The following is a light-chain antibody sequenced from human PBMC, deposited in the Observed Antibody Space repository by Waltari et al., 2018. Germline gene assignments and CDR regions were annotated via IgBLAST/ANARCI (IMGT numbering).Light chain of an antibody. Sequence: QSALTQPRSVSGSPGQSVTISCTGTSSDVGGYHYVSWYQQHPGKAPKLMIYDVSKRPSGVPDRFSGSKSGNTASLTISGLQAEDEADYYCCSYAGSYTFWVFGGGTKLTVL. CDR2: DVS. CDR3: CSYAGSYTFWV. CDR1: SSDVGGYHY. V-gene: IGLV2-11*01. J-gene: IGLJ3*02.